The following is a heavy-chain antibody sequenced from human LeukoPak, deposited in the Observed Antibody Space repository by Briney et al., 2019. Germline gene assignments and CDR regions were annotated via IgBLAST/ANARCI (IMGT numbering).Heavy chain of an antibody. Sequence: GGFLRLSCAASGFTFSRYWMHWVRQAPGKGLVWVSRINSDGSTTTYADSVKGRFTISRDNAKNTLYLQMNSLRAEDTAVYYCTRYCIGGSCAPVSYAMDVWGQGTTVTVSS. J-gene: IGHJ6*02. CDR1: GFTFSRYW. CDR3: TRYCIGGSCAPVSYAMDV. D-gene: IGHD2-15*01. CDR2: INSDGSTT. V-gene: IGHV3-74*01.